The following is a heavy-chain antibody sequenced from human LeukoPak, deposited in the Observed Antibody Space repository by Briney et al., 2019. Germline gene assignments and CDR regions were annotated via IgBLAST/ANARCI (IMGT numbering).Heavy chain of an antibody. D-gene: IGHD1-26*01. V-gene: IGHV1-69*13. CDR2: LIPSLVTQ. Sequence: SVRVSCKASGGTFSSYGISWVRQAPGQGLEWMGGLIPSLVTQNYAQKFQGRVTITADESTSTAYMELRSLRSEDTAVYYCAREATNDAFDVWGQGTMVAASS. J-gene: IGHJ3*01. CDR3: AREATNDAFDV. CDR1: GGTFSSYG.